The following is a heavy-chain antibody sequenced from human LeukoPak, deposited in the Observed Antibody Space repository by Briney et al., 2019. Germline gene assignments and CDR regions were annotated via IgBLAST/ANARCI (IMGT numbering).Heavy chain of an antibody. J-gene: IGHJ3*02. V-gene: IGHV4-39*01. Sequence: SETLSLTCTVSGCSISSYSFDWVWLRQPPGKGREWVGSSYYSRSTYYNPSLESRVTITANTYKNHFCLKQSHITEADTAVYYCARRSSYYILAGYGSGAFDIWGQGTMVTVSS. CDR2: SYYSRST. D-gene: IGHD3-9*01. CDR3: ARRSSYYILAGYGSGAFDI. CDR1: GCSISSYSFD.